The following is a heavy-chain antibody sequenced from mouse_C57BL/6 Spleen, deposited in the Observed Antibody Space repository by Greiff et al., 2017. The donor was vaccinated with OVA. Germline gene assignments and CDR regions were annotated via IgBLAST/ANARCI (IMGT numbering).Heavy chain of an antibody. CDR2: IYPGSGST. V-gene: IGHV1-55*01. CDR1: GYTFTSYW. D-gene: IGHD1-1*01. Sequence: QVQLQQPGAELVKPGASVKMSCKASGYTFTSYWITWVKQRPGQGLEWIGDIYPGSGSTNSNEKFTSKATLTVDTSSSTAYMQLSSLTSEDSAVYYCARALFYYGSSYYAMDYWGQGTSVTVSS. CDR3: ARALFYYGSSYYAMDY. J-gene: IGHJ4*01.